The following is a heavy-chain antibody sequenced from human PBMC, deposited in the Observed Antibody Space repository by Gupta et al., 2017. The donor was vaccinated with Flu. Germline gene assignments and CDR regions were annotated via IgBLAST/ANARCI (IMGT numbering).Heavy chain of an antibody. J-gene: IGHJ4*02. CDR2: ISYDGSNK. CDR3: AKDVAPQFGEFQFDY. CDR1: GFTFSSYG. V-gene: IGHV3-30*18. D-gene: IGHD3-10*01. Sequence: QVQLVESGGGVVQPGRSLGLSCAASGFTFSSYGMHWVRQAPGKGLEWVAVISYDGSNKYYADSGKGRFTISRDNSKNTRYLQMNSLRAEDTAVYYCAKDVAPQFGEFQFDYWGQGTLVTVSS.